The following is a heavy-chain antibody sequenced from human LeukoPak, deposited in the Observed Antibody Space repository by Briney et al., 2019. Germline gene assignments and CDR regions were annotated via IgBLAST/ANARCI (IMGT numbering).Heavy chain of an antibody. V-gene: IGHV4-39*01. D-gene: IGHD3-10*01. CDR2: IYYSGST. J-gene: IGHJ4*02. CDR1: GGSISSNSYY. CDR3: ARTRYYYNSRSNGAPYYFDY. Sequence: PSETLSLTCAVSGGSISSNSYYWGWIRQPPGKGLEWIGSIYYSGSTYYNPSLKSRVTISVDTSKNQFSLKLSSVTAADTAVYYCARTRYYYNSRSNGAPYYFDYWGQGTLVTVSS.